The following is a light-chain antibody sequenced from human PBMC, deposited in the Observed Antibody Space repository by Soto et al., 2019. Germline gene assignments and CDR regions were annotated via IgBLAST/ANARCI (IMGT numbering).Light chain of an antibody. CDR3: QQRSNWPVT. V-gene: IGKV3-11*01. J-gene: IGKJ1*01. CDR1: QSVSSY. Sequence: EIVLTQSPATPSLSPGERATLSCRASQSVSSYFAWYQQKPGQAPRLLIYDASNRATGIPARFSGSGSGTDFTLTISSLEPEDFAVYYCQQRSNWPVTFGQGTKVEI. CDR2: DAS.